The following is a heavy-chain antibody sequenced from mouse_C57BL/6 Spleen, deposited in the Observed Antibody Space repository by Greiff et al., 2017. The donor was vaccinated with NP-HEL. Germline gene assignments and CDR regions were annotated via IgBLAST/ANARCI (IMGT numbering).Heavy chain of an antibody. CDR2: IWSGGST. CDR3: ARNYLTRYFDV. D-gene: IGHD5-1*01. CDR1: GFSLTSYG. J-gene: IGHJ1*03. V-gene: IGHV2-2*01. Sequence: QVQLKQSGPGLVQPSQSLSITCTVSGFSLTSYGVHWVRQSPGKGLEWLGVIWSGGSTDYNAAFISRRSISKDNSKSQVFFNMNSLQADDTAIHYCARNYLTRYFDVWGTGTTVTVSS.